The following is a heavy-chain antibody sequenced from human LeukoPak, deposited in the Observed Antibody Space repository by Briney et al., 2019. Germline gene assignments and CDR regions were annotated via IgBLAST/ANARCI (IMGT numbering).Heavy chain of an antibody. Sequence: ASVKVSCKASGYTFTSYDINWVRQATGQGLEWMGWMNPNSGNTGYAQKFQGRVTMTRNTSISTAYMELSSLRSEDTAVYYCARDRGGSPPFDSWGQGTLVTVSS. CDR3: ARDRGGSPPFDS. CDR2: MNPNSGNT. V-gene: IGHV1-8*01. CDR1: GYTFTSYD. J-gene: IGHJ4*02. D-gene: IGHD3-16*01.